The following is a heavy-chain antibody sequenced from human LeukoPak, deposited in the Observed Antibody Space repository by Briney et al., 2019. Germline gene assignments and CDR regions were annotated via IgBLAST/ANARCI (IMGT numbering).Heavy chain of an antibody. CDR3: AKGDYDSSGFDLYYFDY. CDR2: FSGSGGRT. V-gene: IGHV3-23*01. J-gene: IGHJ4*02. Sequence: PGGSMRLSSEASVFTFSTYAMSWVRRAPGKGLEWVSGFSGSGGRTYYADSVKGRFTVSRDKSKNTLYLQMSSLRAEDTAVYYCAKGDYDSSGFDLYYFDYWGQGTLVTVSS. D-gene: IGHD3-22*01. CDR1: VFTFSTYA.